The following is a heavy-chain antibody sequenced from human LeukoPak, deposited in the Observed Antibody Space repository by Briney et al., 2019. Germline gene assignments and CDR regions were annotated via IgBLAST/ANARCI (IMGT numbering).Heavy chain of an antibody. CDR1: GFTFSSYA. CDR2: ISGSGGST. V-gene: IGHV3-23*01. Sequence: GGSLRLSCAASGFTFSSYAMSWVRQAPGKGLEWFSAISGSGGSTYYADSVKGRFTISRDNSKNTLYLQMNSLRAEDTAVYYCAKDRGSGSYLFYFDYWGQGTLVTVSS. D-gene: IGHD1-26*01. J-gene: IGHJ4*02. CDR3: AKDRGSGSYLFYFDY.